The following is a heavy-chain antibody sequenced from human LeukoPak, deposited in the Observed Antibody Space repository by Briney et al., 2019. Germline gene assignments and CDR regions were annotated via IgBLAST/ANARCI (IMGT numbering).Heavy chain of an antibody. V-gene: IGHV3-21*01. CDR2: ISSSSSYI. CDR3: AMPGSYSSSPFDY. Sequence: GGSLRLSCAASGFTFSSYSMNWVRQAPGKGLEWVSSISSSSSYIYYADSVKGRFTISRDNSKNTLYLQMNSLRAEDTAVYYCAMPGSYSSSPFDYWGQGTLVTVSS. J-gene: IGHJ4*02. CDR1: GFTFSSYS. D-gene: IGHD6-13*01.